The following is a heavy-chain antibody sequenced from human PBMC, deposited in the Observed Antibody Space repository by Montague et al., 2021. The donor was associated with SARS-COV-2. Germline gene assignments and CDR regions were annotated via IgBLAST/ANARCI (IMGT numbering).Heavy chain of an antibody. CDR1: GDSMTGDFMSRYY. V-gene: IGHV4-61*01. D-gene: IGHD4-17*01. Sequence: SETLSLTCTVSGDSMTGDFMSRYYWSWIRQTPGKGLEWNGYISNSGFTNDNPSIKNRVTTSVDTSNNQFSLKLNSVTVADTAVDYCARVRKDDYGDNDFDYWGQGTLVTVSS. CDR2: ISNSGFT. CDR3: ARVRKDDYGDNDFDY. J-gene: IGHJ4*02.